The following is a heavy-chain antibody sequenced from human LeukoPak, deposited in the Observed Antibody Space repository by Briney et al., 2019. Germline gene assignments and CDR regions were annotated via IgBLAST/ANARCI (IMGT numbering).Heavy chain of an antibody. J-gene: IGHJ4*02. Sequence: GSLRLSCAASGFTFSSYSMNWVRQAPGKGLEWVSSISSSSSYIYYADSVKGRFTISRDDSKNTLYLQMNSLRSDDTAVYYCARAQHRGWGFDYWGQGTLVTVSS. D-gene: IGHD1-26*01. CDR3: ARAQHRGWGFDY. CDR2: ISSSSSYI. V-gene: IGHV3-21*01. CDR1: GFTFSSYS.